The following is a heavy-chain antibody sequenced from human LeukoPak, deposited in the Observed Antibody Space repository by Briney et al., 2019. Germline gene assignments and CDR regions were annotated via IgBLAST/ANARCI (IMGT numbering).Heavy chain of an antibody. V-gene: IGHV3-7*01. CDR1: GFTFSSYW. Sequence: GGSLRLSCAASGFTFSSYWMSWVRQAPGKGLEWVATIMQDGSEKYYVDSVEDRFTIARDNAKNSLYLQMNSLRAEDTAVYYCASRADCSSASCYPYYMDVWGKGTTVTVSS. D-gene: IGHD2-2*01. CDR2: IMQDGSEK. CDR3: ASRADCSSASCYPYYMDV. J-gene: IGHJ6*03.